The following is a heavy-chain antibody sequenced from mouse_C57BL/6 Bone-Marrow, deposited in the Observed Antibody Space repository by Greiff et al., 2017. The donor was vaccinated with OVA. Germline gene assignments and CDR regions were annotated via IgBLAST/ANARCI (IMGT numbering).Heavy chain of an antibody. D-gene: IGHD1-1*01. J-gene: IGHJ3*01. CDR2: IWSDGST. CDR3: ARHSYYYDPFAY. V-gene: IGHV2-6-1*01. CDR1: GFSFTSYG. Sequence: VMLVESGPGLVAPSQSLSITCTVSGFSFTSYGVHWVRQPPGKGLEWLVVIWSDGSTTYNSAPNSRLSISKDNSKSQVFLKMNSLHTSDTAMYYFARHSYYYDPFAYCGQGTLVTVSA.